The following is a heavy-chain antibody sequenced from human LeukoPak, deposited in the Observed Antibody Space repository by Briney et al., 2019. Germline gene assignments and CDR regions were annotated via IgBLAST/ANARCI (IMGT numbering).Heavy chain of an antibody. CDR2: IYYSGST. D-gene: IGHD2-15*01. V-gene: IGHV4-59*08. J-gene: IGHJ1*01. CDR1: GGSISSYY. Sequence: SETLSLTCTVSGGSISSYYWSWIRQPPGKGLEWIGYIYYSGSTNYNPSLKSRVTISVDTSKNQFSLKLSSVTAADTAVYYCARQRAGIVVVVAASVQHWGQGTLVTVSS. CDR3: ARQRAGIVVVVAASVQH.